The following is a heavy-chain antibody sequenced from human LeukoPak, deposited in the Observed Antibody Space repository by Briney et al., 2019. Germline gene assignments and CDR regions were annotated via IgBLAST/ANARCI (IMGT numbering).Heavy chain of an antibody. V-gene: IGHV3-23*01. CDR1: GFTFSSYG. CDR3: AKGQGGTYYYDNSGFYFTSFDY. CDR2: ISGSGGST. D-gene: IGHD3-22*01. Sequence: GGSLRLSCAASGFTFSSYGMSWVRQAPGKGLEWVSAISGSGGSTYYADSVKGRFTISRDNSKNTLYLQMNSLRAEDTAVYYCAKGQGGTYYYDNSGFYFTSFDYWGQGILVTVSS. J-gene: IGHJ4*02.